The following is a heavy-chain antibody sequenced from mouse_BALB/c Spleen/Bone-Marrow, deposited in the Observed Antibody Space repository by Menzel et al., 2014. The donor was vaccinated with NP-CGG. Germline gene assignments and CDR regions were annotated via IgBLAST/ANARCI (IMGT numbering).Heavy chain of an antibody. V-gene: IGHV1-61*01. D-gene: IGHD2-10*02. Sequence: QVQLQQSGAELVRPGASVKLSCKASGYTFTGYWMNWVKQRPGQGLEWIGMIDPSDSETHYNQMFKDKATLSVDKSSSTAYMQLSSLTSDDSAVYYRARKYGKGGDYWGQGTTLTVSS. J-gene: IGHJ2*01. CDR3: ARKYGKGGDY. CDR2: IDPSDSET. CDR1: GYTFTGYW.